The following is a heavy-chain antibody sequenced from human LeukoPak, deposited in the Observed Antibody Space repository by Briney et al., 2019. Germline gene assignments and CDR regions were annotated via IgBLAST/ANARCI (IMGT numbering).Heavy chain of an antibody. J-gene: IGHJ4*02. V-gene: IGHV4-4*07. Sequence: PSETLSLTRTVSGGSISSYYWSWLRQPAGKGLEWIGRIYTSGSTNYNPSLKRRVAMSVDTSNNQFSLKLSSVTAADTAVYYCARVLRITIFGVVSSYFDYWGQGTLVTVSS. CDR3: ARVLRITIFGVVSSYFDY. CDR2: IYTSGST. CDR1: GGSISSYY. D-gene: IGHD3-3*01.